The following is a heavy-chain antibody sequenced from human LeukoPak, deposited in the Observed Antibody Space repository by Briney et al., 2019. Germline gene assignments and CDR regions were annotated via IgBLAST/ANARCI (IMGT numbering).Heavy chain of an antibody. CDR3: ARTKIRGYSYGRGENWFDP. CDR2: INHSGST. Sequence: SETLSLTCAVYGGSFSGYYWSWIRQPPGKGLEWIGEINHSGSTNYNPSLKSRVTISVDTSKNQFSLKLSSVTAADTAAYYCARTKIRGYSYGRGENWFDPWGQGTLVTVSS. D-gene: IGHD5-18*01. J-gene: IGHJ5*02. CDR1: GGSFSGYY. V-gene: IGHV4-34*01.